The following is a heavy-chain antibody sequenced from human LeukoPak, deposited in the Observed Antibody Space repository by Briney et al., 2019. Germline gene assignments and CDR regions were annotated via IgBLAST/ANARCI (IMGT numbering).Heavy chain of an antibody. D-gene: IGHD2-8*02. V-gene: IGHV3-9*01. Sequence: GGSLRLSCAASGFTFEDYAMHWVREAPGKGLEWVSGISCDSGSIGYADSVKGRFTISRDNAKNSLYLQMNSLRAEDTALYYCARNQHWSRDIWGQGILVTVSS. J-gene: IGHJ4*02. CDR2: ISCDSGSI. CDR1: GFTFEDYA. CDR3: ARNQHWSRDI.